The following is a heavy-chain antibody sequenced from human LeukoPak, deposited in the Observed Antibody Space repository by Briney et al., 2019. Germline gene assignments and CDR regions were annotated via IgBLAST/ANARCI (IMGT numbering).Heavy chain of an antibody. CDR3: TTSSSSWYEYYFDY. Sequence: PGGSLRLSCAASGFTFSNAWMSWVRQAPGKGLEWVGRIKSKTDGGTTDYAAPVKGRFTISRDDSKNTLYLQMNSLKTEDTAVYYCTTSSSSWYEYYFDYWGQGTLVTVSS. J-gene: IGHJ4*02. D-gene: IGHD6-13*01. CDR2: IKSKTDGGTT. V-gene: IGHV3-15*01. CDR1: GFTFSNAW.